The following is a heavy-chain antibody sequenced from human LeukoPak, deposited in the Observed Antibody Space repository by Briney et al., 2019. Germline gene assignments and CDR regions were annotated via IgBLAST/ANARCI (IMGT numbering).Heavy chain of an antibody. CDR1: GFTFDDYA. CDR3: AKSPLRFLEWLDAFDI. V-gene: IGHV3-9*01. CDR2: ISWNSGSI. D-gene: IGHD3-3*01. J-gene: IGHJ3*02. Sequence: GGSLRLSCAASGFTFDDYAMPWVRQAPGKGLEWVSGISWNSGSIGYADSVKGRFTISRDNAKNSLYLQMNSLRAEDTALYYCAKSPLRFLEWLDAFDIWGQGTMVTVSS.